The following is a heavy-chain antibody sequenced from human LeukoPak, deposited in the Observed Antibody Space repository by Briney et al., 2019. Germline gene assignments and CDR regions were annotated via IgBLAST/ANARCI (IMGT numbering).Heavy chain of an antibody. D-gene: IGHD4-11*01. CDR2: INLHGSVK. CDR3: AAWGLYSY. CDR1: GFTLIDYW. J-gene: IGHJ4*02. V-gene: IGHV3-7*01. Sequence: GGSLRLSCAASGFTLIDYWMNWVRQAPGKGLEWVANINLHGSVKLHVDSVEGRFTISRDNAKNSLFLQMTSLKVEDTAVYYCAAWGLYSYWGQGTLVTVSS.